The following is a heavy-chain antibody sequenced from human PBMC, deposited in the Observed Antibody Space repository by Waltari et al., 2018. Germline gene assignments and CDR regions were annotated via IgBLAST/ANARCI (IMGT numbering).Heavy chain of an antibody. Sequence: LQLQESGPGLVKPSETLSLTCTVSGGSIRRSSYYWGWVRQAPGKGLEWVGRIRSKGNNYATQYGESVKGRFTVSRKDVDNTAFLQMSSLKTEDTAVYYCSRHIPSVCGGDCYHSFYYGLDVWGQGTTVIVSS. V-gene: IGHV3-73*01. CDR3: SRHIPSVCGGDCYHSFYYGLDV. CDR2: IRSKGNNYAT. CDR1: GGSIRRSS. D-gene: IGHD2-21*02. J-gene: IGHJ6*02.